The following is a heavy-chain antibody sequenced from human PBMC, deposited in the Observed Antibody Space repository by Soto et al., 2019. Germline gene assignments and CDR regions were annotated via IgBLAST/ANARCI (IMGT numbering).Heavy chain of an antibody. J-gene: IGHJ4*02. CDR2: ISWDGGST. D-gene: IGHD2-15*01. CDR3: AKAIPTYLAATRIFLGY. Sequence: GGSLRLSCAASGFPFDDYTMHWVRTAPGKGLEWVSLISWDGGSTYYADSVKGRFTISRDNSKNTLYLQMNSLRAEDTAVYYCAKAIPTYLAATRIFLGYWGQGTLVTVSS. CDR1: GFPFDDYT. V-gene: IGHV3-43*01.